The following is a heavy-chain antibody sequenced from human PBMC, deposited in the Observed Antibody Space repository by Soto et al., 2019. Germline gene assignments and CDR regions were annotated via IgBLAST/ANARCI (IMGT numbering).Heavy chain of an antibody. CDR2: IWYAGSNK. CDR3: XXXXXHFDY. Sequence: QVQLVESGGGVVQPGRSLRLSCAASGFTFSTYGIHWVRKAPGKGLEWVAVIWYAGSNKYYADSVKGRFTISRDNSKNTXXLXXXXXXXXXXXXXXXXXXXXHFDYWGQGTLVTVSS. J-gene: IGHJ4*02. V-gene: IGHV3-33*01. CDR1: GFTFSTYG.